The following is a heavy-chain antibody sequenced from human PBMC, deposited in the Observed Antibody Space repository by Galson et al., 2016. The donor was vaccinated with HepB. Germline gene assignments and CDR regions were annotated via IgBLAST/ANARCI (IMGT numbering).Heavy chain of an antibody. J-gene: IGHJ5*02. CDR1: GDSVSSVAAI. Sequence: CAISGDSVSSVAAIWNWMRQSPSGGLEWLGRTYYRSKWYNEGAPSVKGRITISPDTSKNQFSLQLSSVTPEDTAIYYCARAGAGNAAGLFDTWGQGTPVTV. CDR2: TYYRSKWYN. D-gene: IGHD4/OR15-4a*01. CDR3: ARAGAGNAAGLFDT. V-gene: IGHV6-1*01.